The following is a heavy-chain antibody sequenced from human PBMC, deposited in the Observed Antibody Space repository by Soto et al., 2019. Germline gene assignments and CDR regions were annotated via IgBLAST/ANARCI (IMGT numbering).Heavy chain of an antibody. J-gene: IGHJ3*02. CDR2: IYHSGNI. CDR1: GGSISTGYT. Sequence: QLQLQESGSGLVKPSQTLSLTCAVSGGSISTGYTWGWIRQPPGKGLEWIGHIYHSGNIYYNPSLKNRVTISVDRSKNQFSLRLSSVTAADTALYYCVVAGDDAFDIWGQGTMVTVSS. D-gene: IGHD7-27*01. CDR3: VVAGDDAFDI. V-gene: IGHV4-30-2*01.